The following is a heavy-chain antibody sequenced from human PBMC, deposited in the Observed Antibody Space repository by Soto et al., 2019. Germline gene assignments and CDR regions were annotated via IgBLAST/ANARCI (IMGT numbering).Heavy chain of an antibody. D-gene: IGHD1-1*01. CDR2: IYHSGST. CDR3: ARVLFESNCWFDP. J-gene: IGHJ5*02. V-gene: IGHV4-30-2*01. Sequence: SETLSLTCAVSGGSISSGGYSWSWIRQPPGKGLEWIGYIYHSGSTYYNPSLKSRVTISVDRSKNQFSLKLSSVTAADTAVYYCARVLFESNCWFDPWGQGTLVTVSS. CDR1: GGSISSGGYS.